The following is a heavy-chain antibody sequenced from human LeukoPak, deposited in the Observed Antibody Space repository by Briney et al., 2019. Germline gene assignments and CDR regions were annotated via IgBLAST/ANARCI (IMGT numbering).Heavy chain of an antibody. V-gene: IGHV1-46*01. Sequence: ASVKVSCKASGYTFTRYYMRWVRQAPGQGLEWMGIINPSGGSTSYAQKFQGRVTMTRDTSTSTVYMELSSLRSEDTAIYYCARAGCGGDCYADAFDIWGQGTMVTVSS. CDR1: GYTFTRYY. D-gene: IGHD2-21*02. CDR3: ARAGCGGDCYADAFDI. J-gene: IGHJ3*02. CDR2: INPSGGST.